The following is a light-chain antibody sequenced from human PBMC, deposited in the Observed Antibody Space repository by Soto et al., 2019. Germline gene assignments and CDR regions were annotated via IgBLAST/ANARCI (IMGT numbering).Light chain of an antibody. J-gene: IGKJ1*01. CDR2: EAS. V-gene: IGKV1-5*03. CDR3: QHCNSYSPA. CDR1: QSINNW. Sequence: DIQMTQSPSTLSASVGDRVTITCRASQSINNWLAWYQQKPGKAPKLLLYEASGLESGVPSRFSGSGSGTEFTLTVSSLQPNDVATYYCQHCNSYSPAVGQRTKVYIK.